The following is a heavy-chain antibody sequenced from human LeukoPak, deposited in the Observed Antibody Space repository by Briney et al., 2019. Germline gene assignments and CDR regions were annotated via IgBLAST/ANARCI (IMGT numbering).Heavy chain of an antibody. D-gene: IGHD7-27*01. CDR1: GYSISSGYY. CDR3: ARDDWGSPYFFDY. V-gene: IGHV4-38-2*02. Sequence: SETLSLTCTVSGYSISSGYYWAWIRQPPGKGLAWIGSIYHSGSTYYNPSLKSRVTISVDTSKYQFSLKLTSVSAADTAMYYCARDDWGSPYFFDYWGQGTLVTVSS. CDR2: IYHSGST. J-gene: IGHJ4*02.